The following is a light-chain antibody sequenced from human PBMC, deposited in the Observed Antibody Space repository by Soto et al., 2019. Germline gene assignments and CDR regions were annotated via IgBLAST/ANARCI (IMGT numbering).Light chain of an antibody. J-gene: IGLJ1*01. CDR3: NSLRVNHLYV. V-gene: IGLV2-14*01. CDR2: EVT. CDR1: SSDVGRYNT. Sequence: QSALTQPASVSGSPGQTITISCTGTSSDVGRYNTVSWYQHHPGKAPKLIIYEVTHRPAGISDRFSASKSGNTASLTISGLQAEDEADYCCNSLRVNHLYVFGSGTKLTVL.